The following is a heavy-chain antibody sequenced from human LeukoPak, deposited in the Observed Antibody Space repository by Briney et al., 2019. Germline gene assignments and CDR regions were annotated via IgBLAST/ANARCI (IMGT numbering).Heavy chain of an antibody. J-gene: IGHJ6*03. D-gene: IGHD5-12*01. CDR3: ARVRERGYSGYAGLDYYYMDV. Sequence: GASVKVSCKASGYTFTSYAMNWVRQAPGQGLEWMGWINTNTGNPTYAQGFTGRFVFSLDTSVSTAYLQISSLKAEDTAVYYCARVRERGYSGYAGLDYYYMDVWGKGTTVTVSS. CDR2: INTNTGNP. CDR1: GYTFTSYA. V-gene: IGHV7-4-1*02.